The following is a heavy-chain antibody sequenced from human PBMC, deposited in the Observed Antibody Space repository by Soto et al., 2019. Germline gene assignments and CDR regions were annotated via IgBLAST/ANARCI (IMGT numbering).Heavy chain of an antibody. D-gene: IGHD2-8*01. CDR1: GYTFTSYY. V-gene: IGHV1-46*01. CDR3: ARDRDAYCSNGVCSGPYFDY. CDR2: INPSGGST. Sequence: GASVKVSCKASGYTFTSYYMHWVRQAPGQGLEWMGIINPSGGSTSYAQKFQGRVTMTRDTSTSTVYMELSSLRDEDTAVYYCARDRDAYCSNGVCSGPYFDYWGRGTLVTVSS. J-gene: IGHJ4*02.